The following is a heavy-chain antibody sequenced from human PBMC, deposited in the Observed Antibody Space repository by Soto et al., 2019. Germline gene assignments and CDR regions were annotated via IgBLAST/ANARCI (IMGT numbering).Heavy chain of an antibody. D-gene: IGHD6-19*01. CDR1: GGSISSYY. Sequence: PSETLSLTCTVSGGSISSYYWSWIRQPPGKGLEWIGYIYYSGSTNYNPSLKSRVTISVDTSKNQFSLKLSSVTAADTAVYYCARAKTAVAGTAFDIWGQGTMVTVS. J-gene: IGHJ3*02. V-gene: IGHV4-59*01. CDR3: ARAKTAVAGTAFDI. CDR2: IYYSGST.